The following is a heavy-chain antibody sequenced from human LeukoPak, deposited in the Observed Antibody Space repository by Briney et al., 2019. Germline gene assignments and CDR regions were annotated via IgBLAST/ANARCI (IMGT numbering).Heavy chain of an antibody. V-gene: IGHV3-66*01. J-gene: IGHJ4*02. CDR3: AREGWFGESYFDY. CDR2: IYSGGST. CDR1: GFTVSSNY. D-gene: IGHD3-10*01. Sequence: PGGSLRLSCAASGFTVSSNYMSWVRQAPGKGLEWVSVIYSGGSTYNADSVKGRFTISRDNSKNTLYLQMNSLRAEDTAVYYYAREGWFGESYFDYWGQGTLVTVSS.